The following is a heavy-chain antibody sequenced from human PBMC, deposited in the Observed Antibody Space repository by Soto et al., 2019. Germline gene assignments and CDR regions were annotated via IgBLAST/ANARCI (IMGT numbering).Heavy chain of an antibody. J-gene: IGHJ6*02. D-gene: IGHD6-6*01. CDR1: GGTFSSCA. CDR3: ARYGSSDNYYYYGMDV. CDR2: IIPIFGTA. V-gene: IGHV1-69*13. Sequence: SVKVSCKASGGTFSSCAISWVRQAPGQGLEWMGGIIPIFGTANYAQKFQGRVTITADESTSTAYMELSSLRSEDTAVYYCARYGSSDNYYYYGMDVWGQGTTVTVSS.